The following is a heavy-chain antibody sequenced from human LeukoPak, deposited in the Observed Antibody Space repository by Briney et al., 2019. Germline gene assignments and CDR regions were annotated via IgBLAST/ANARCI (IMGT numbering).Heavy chain of an antibody. Sequence: GRSLRLSCAASGFTFSSYGMHWVRQAPGKGLEWVAVISYDGSNKYYADSVKGRFTISRDNSKNTLYLQMNSLRAEDTAVYYCAKDRVRYYYDSSSSGYGMDVWGQGTTVTVSS. J-gene: IGHJ6*02. V-gene: IGHV3-30*18. CDR3: AKDRVRYYYDSSSSGYGMDV. CDR1: GFTFSSYG. CDR2: ISYDGSNK. D-gene: IGHD3-22*01.